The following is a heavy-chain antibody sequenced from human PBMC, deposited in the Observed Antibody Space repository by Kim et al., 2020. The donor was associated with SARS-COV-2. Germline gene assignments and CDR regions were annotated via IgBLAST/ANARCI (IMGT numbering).Heavy chain of an antibody. V-gene: IGHV3-23*01. J-gene: IGHJ4*02. D-gene: IGHD6-13*01. CDR2: VSGGGDSA. CDR3: AKKGTSWYPFDY. Sequence: GGSLRLSCAASGFTFSTYDMSWVRQAPGKGLEWVSAVSGGGDSAFYADSVKGRFTISRDNSKNTVYLQMNSLRAEDTALYYCAKKGTSWYPFDYWGQGTRFTVPS. CDR1: GFTFSTYD.